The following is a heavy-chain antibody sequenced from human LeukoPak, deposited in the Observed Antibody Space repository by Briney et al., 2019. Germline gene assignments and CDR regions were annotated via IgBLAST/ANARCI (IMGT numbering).Heavy chain of an antibody. CDR1: SGSISSYY. CDR3: ARDRGYSNGKGEFDY. V-gene: IGHV4-59*01. D-gene: IGHD5-18*01. Sequence: PSESLSLTCTVSSGSISSYYWSWIRQPPGKGLEWIGYVYYSVGANYNLSRKSRVTISVDTSNNQFSLKLSSVTAEDTAVYYCARDRGYSNGKGEFDYWGQGNLVTVT. CDR2: VYYSVGA. J-gene: IGHJ4*02.